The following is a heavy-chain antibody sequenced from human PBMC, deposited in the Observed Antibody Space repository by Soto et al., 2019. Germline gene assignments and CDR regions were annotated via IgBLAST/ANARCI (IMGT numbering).Heavy chain of an antibody. Sequence: PGGSLRLSCAASGFTFSNAWMSWVRQAPGKGLEWVGRIKSKTDGGTTDYAAPVKGRFTISRDDSKNTLYLQMNSLKTEDTAVYYCTNDGSSSAYFQHWGQGTLVTVSS. CDR3: TNDGSSSAYFQH. D-gene: IGHD6-6*01. CDR2: IKSKTDGGTT. J-gene: IGHJ1*01. V-gene: IGHV3-15*01. CDR1: GFTFSNAW.